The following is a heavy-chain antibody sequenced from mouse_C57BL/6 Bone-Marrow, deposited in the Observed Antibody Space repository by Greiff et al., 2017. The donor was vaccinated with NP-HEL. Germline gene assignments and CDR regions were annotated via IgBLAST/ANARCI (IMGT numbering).Heavy chain of an antibody. CDR1: GYSFTDYN. CDR2: INPNYGTT. V-gene: IGHV1-39*01. Sequence: VHVKQSGPELVKPGASVKISCKASGYSFTDYNMNWVKQSNGKSLEWIGVINPNYGTTSYNQKFKGKATLTVDQSSSTAYMQLNSLTSEDSAVYYCARNYYYGSSYPSWFAYWGQGTLVTVSA. J-gene: IGHJ3*01. D-gene: IGHD1-1*01. CDR3: ARNYYYGSSYPSWFAY.